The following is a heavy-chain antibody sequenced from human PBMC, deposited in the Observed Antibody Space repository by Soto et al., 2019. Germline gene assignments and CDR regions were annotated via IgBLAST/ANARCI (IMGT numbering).Heavy chain of an antibody. Sequence: SETLSLTCTVTGGSIGGYYWSWIRQSPGRGLEWIGCVYYSDGTNYNPSLKSRATMSMDKSNNQFSLRLRSVTAADTAVYYCARTESSSWSFFYYGMDVWGQGTTVTVSS. V-gene: IGHV4-59*01. CDR1: GGSIGGYY. CDR3: ARTESSSWSFFYYGMDV. J-gene: IGHJ6*02. D-gene: IGHD6-13*01. CDR2: VYYSDGT.